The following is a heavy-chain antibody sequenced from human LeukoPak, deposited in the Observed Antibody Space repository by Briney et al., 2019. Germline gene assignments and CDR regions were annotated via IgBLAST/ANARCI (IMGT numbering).Heavy chain of an antibody. Sequence: SVKVSCKASGGTFSSYTISWVRQAPGQGLEWMGRTIPILGMANYAQKFQGRVTITADKSTSTAYMELSSLRSEDTAVYYCASQDNYDLIDYWGQGTLVTVSS. CDR3: ASQDNYDLIDY. CDR2: TIPILGMA. CDR1: GGTFSSYT. D-gene: IGHD3-22*01. V-gene: IGHV1-69*02. J-gene: IGHJ4*02.